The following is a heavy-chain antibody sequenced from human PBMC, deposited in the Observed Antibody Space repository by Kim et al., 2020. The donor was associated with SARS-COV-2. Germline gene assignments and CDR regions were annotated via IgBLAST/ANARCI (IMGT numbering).Heavy chain of an antibody. V-gene: IGHV1-3*01. J-gene: IGHJ4*02. Sequence: ASVKVSCKASGYTFTSYAMHWVRQAPGQRLEWMGWINAGNGNTKYSQKFQGRVTITRDTSASTAYMELSSLRSEDTAVYYCARDLRPTGSSSLYYFDYWGQGTLVTVSS. CDR3: ARDLRPTGSSSLYYFDY. CDR1: GYTFTSYA. D-gene: IGHD1-26*01. CDR2: INAGNGNT.